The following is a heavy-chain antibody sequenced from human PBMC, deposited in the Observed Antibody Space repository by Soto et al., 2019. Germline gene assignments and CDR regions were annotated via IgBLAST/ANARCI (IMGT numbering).Heavy chain of an antibody. D-gene: IGHD1-26*01. CDR1: GYTFTSYG. CDR3: ARDLHGGALDY. V-gene: IGHV1-18*01. J-gene: IGHJ4*02. CDR2: ISANNGNT. Sequence: QVQLVQSGAEVKKPGASVKVSCKASGYTFTSYGISWVRQAPGQGLEWMGWISANNGNTKYAQKLQGRVTMTTDTSTSTAYRELRSLRSDDTPVYYCARDLHGGALDYWGQGTLVTVSS.